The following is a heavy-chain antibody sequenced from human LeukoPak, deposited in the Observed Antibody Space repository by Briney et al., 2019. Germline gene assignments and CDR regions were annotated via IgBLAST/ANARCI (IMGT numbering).Heavy chain of an antibody. CDR3: ATRPFLGSPGDWLRDY. V-gene: IGHV1-8*01. Sequence: ASVKVSCKASGYTFTSYDINWVRQATGQGLEWMGWMNPNSGNTGYAQKFQGRVTMTRNTSISTAYMELSSLRSEDTAVYYCATRPFLGSPGDWLRDYWGQGTLVTVSS. J-gene: IGHJ4*02. D-gene: IGHD3-9*01. CDR1: GYTFTSYD. CDR2: MNPNSGNT.